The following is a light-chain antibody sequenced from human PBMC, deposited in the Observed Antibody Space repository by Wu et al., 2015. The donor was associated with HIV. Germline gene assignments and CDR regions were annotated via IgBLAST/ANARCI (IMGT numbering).Light chain of an antibody. J-gene: IGKJ1*01. CDR3: QQYNNWWT. Sequence: EIMLTQSPATLSVSPGERATLSCRASQRVSGNLAWFQHKPGQPPRLLIYDSSTRATAIPARFSGSGSGTEFTLTISSMRSEDFALYYCQQYNNWWTFGQGTKVEIK. V-gene: IGKV3-15*01. CDR2: DSS. CDR1: QRVSGN.